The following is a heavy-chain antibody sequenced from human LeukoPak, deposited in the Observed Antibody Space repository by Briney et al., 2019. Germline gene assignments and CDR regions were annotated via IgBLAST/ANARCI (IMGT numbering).Heavy chain of an antibody. V-gene: IGHV3-23*01. J-gene: IGHJ6*03. CDR3: AKCRGDFWSGYTYMDV. Sequence: GGSLRLSCAASGLTFSSYGMSWVRQAPGKGLEWVSGISGSGDSTYYADSVKGRFTISRDNSKNTLFLQMNSLRAEDTAVYYCAKCRGDFWSGYTYMDVWGKGTTVTVSS. CDR2: ISGSGDST. D-gene: IGHD3-3*01. CDR1: GLTFSSYG.